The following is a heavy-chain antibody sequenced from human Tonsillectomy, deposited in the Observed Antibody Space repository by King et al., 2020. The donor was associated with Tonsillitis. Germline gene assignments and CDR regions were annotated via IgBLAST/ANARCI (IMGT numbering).Heavy chain of an antibody. Sequence: VQLVESGGGVVQPGRSLRLSCAASGFTFSSYGMHWVRQAPGKGLEWVAVISYDGSNKYYADSVKGRFTISRDNSKNTLYLQMNSLRAEDTAVYYCAKKESSGYWGGVHYWGQGTLVTVSS. J-gene: IGHJ4*02. CDR3: AKKESSGYWGGVHY. CDR1: GFTFSSYG. CDR2: ISYDGSNK. V-gene: IGHV3-30*18. D-gene: IGHD3-22*01.